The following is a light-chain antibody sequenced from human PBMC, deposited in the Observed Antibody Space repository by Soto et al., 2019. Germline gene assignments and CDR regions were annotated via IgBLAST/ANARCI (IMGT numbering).Light chain of an antibody. V-gene: IGLV2-8*01. Sequence: QSALTQPPSASGSPGQSVTISCTGTSSDVGGYSYGSWYQQHPGKAPKLIIYEVSKRPSGVPDRFSGSKSGNTASLTVSGLQAEDEADYYCSSYAGSNNLLFGGGTKVTVL. CDR3: SSYAGSNNLL. J-gene: IGLJ2*01. CDR1: SSDVGGYSY. CDR2: EVS.